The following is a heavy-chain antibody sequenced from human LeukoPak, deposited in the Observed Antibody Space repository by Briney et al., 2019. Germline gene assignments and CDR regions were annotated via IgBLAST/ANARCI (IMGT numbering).Heavy chain of an antibody. CDR3: ARSEGDYNFDY. CDR2: ISGSSSYI. Sequence: GGSLRLSCAASGFTFNSYSMNWVRQAPGKGLEWVSSISGSSSYIYYADSVKGRFTISSDNAKNSLYLQMNSLRAEDTAVYYCARSEGDYNFDYWGQGTLVTASS. V-gene: IGHV3-21*01. CDR1: GFTFNSYS. D-gene: IGHD4-17*01. J-gene: IGHJ4*02.